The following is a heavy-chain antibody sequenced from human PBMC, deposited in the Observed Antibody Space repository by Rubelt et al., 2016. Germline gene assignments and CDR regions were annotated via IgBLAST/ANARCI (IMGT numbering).Heavy chain of an antibody. V-gene: IGHV1-18*01. D-gene: IGHD4-11*01. CDR3: ARDVTTVTPYYYYYGMDV. CDR2: MNPNSGNT. J-gene: IGHJ6*02. Sequence: EWMGWMNPNSGNTGYAQKFQGRVTMTTDTSTSTAYMELRSLRSDDTAVYYCARDVTTVTPYYYYYGMDVWGQGTTVTVSS.